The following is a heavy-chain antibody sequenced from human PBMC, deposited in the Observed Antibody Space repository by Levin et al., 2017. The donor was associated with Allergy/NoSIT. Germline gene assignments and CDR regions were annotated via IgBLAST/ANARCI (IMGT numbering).Heavy chain of an antibody. J-gene: IGHJ4*02. CDR2: ISGGGGST. CDR3: GKCLCGSTSCYAGVDY. V-gene: IGHV3-23*01. Sequence: GGSLRLSCAASGFTFSTYAMTWVRQAPGKGLEWVSTISGGGGSTYYADSVKGRFTISRDNSKNTLYLQMNSLRAEDTAVYYCGKCLCGSTSCYAGVDYWGQGTLVTVSS. CDR1: GFTFSTYA. D-gene: IGHD2-2*01.